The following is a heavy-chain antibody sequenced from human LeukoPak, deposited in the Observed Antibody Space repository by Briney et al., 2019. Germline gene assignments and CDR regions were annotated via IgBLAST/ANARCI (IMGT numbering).Heavy chain of an antibody. D-gene: IGHD3-22*01. CDR3: HYDSSGYYNYYGMDV. CDR1: GLTFSSYG. CDR2: IYSGGST. Sequence: GGSLRLSCAASGLTFSSYGMHWVRQAPGKGLEWVSVIYSGGSTYYADSVKGRFTISRDNSKNTLYLQMNSLRAEDTAVYYCHYDSSGYYNYYGMDVWGQGTTVTVSS. V-gene: IGHV3-NL1*01. J-gene: IGHJ6*02.